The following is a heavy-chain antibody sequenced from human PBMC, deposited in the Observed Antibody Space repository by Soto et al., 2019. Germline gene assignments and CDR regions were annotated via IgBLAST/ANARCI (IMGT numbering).Heavy chain of an antibody. J-gene: IGHJ3*01. D-gene: IGHD3-3*01. V-gene: IGHV1-18*04. CDR2: ISTHNGNT. Sequence: QDQLVQSGAEVKKPGASVKVSCKASVFTSSGISWVRQAPGQRLEWMGWISTHNGNTIYAQKFPGRVIMTMDTSTTTVYMELRSLRPDDTAVYLCAREGILGLFDSYDLWGQGTMVTVAS. CDR3: AREGILGLFDSYDL. CDR1: VFTSSG.